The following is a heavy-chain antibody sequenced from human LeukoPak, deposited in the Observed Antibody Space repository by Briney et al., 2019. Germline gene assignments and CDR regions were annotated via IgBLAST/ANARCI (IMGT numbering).Heavy chain of an antibody. CDR2: IKEDGSEK. CDR1: GFTFSSYW. CDR3: ARVSAYYDILTGYIYYFDY. V-gene: IGHV3-7*01. D-gene: IGHD3-9*01. Sequence: GGSLRLACAASGFTFSSYWRSWVRQAPGKGLEWVANIKEDGSEKSYVDSVKGRFTISRDNAKNSLYLQMNSLRAEDTAVYYCARVSAYYDILTGYIYYFDYWGQGTLVTVSS. J-gene: IGHJ4*02.